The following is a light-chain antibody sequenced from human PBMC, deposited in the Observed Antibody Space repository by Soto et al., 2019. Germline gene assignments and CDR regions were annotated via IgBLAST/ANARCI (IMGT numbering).Light chain of an antibody. V-gene: IGKV1-5*03. CDR1: ESISTW. CDR2: KAS. Sequence: DIQMTQSTSTLSASVGDRVTITCRASESISTWLAWYQQKPGKAPKLLVYKASSFESGHRSECSGSGSGTEFTLTISSLQTAGFETCDCHLYSTYTWASGQGTMV. J-gene: IGKJ1*01. CDR3: HLYSTYTWA.